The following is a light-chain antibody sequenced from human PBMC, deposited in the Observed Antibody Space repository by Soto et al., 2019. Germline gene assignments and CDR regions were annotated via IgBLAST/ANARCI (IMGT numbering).Light chain of an antibody. J-gene: IGLJ1*01. CDR1: SSDAGNYNY. CDR3: SSYTTSGTRV. Sequence: QSALTQPASVSGSPGQSISISCTGTSSDAGNYNYVSWYQQHPAKAPKLMIYDVSNRPSGVSNRFSGSKSGNTASLTISGLQAEDEADYYCSSYTTSGTRVFGTGTKVTVL. CDR2: DVS. V-gene: IGLV2-14*01.